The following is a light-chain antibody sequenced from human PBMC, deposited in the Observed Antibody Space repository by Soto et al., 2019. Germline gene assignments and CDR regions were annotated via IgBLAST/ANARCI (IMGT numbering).Light chain of an antibody. V-gene: IGKV3-20*01. CDR3: QQYGSSPSYT. J-gene: IGKJ2*01. CDR2: AAD. Sequence: EIVLPQSPGTLSLSPGERATLSCRASQSVSSSYLACYQQKPGQAPRLLIYAADSRATGIPDRFSGSGSGTDFTLTISRLEPEDFAVYYCQQYGSSPSYTFGQGTKLEIK. CDR1: QSVSSSY.